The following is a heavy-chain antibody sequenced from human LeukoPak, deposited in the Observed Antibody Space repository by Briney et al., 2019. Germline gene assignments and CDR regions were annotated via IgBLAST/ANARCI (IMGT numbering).Heavy chain of an antibody. V-gene: IGHV1-2*06. CDR2: INPISGGT. Sequence: ASVKVSCKASGYTFTGYYMHWVRQAPGQGLEWMGRINPISGGTNYAQKFQGRVTMTRDTSISTAYMELSRLRSDDTAVYYCAFIPGRTDAFDIWGQGTMVTVSS. J-gene: IGHJ3*02. CDR1: GYTFTGYY. CDR3: AFIPGRTDAFDI. D-gene: IGHD2-15*01.